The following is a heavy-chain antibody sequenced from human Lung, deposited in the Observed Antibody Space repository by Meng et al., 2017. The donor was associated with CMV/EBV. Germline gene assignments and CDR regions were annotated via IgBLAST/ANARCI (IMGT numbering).Heavy chain of an antibody. V-gene: IGHV3-30*02. CDR1: GFNFRTYG. CDR2: TRFDGSNQ. CDR3: ARGFGEPSMDV. J-gene: IGHJ6*02. Sequence: GGSLRLXXAASGFNFRTYGMHWVRQAPGKGLQWVSFTRFDGSNQYYADSVKGRFTTSRDKAENSLYVQMNSLRAEDTAVYYCARGFGEPSMDVWGQGTTVNGYS. D-gene: IGHD3-16*01.